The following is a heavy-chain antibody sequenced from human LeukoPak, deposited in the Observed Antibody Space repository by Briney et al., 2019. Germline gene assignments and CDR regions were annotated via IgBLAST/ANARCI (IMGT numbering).Heavy chain of an antibody. CDR1: GFTFSSYA. CDR3: AKTIAGGALDPIHSSRGN. CDR2: ISGSGGST. Sequence: PGGSLRLSCAASGFTFSSYAMSWVRQAPGKGLEWVSAISGSGGSTYYADSVKGRFTISRDNSKNTLYLQMNSLRAEDTAVYYCAKTIAGGALDPIHSSRGNWGQRTLVTVSS. J-gene: IGHJ4*02. V-gene: IGHV3-23*01. D-gene: IGHD6-13*01.